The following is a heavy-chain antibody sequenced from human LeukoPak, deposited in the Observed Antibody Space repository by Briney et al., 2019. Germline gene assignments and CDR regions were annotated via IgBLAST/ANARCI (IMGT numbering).Heavy chain of an antibody. V-gene: IGHV3-23*01. CDR3: AKSYGSGSYYNLYYFDY. CDR1: GFTFTSYA. J-gene: IGHJ4*02. CDR2: VSGSGGST. D-gene: IGHD3-10*01. Sequence: PGGSLRLSCAASGFTFTSYAMSWVRQAPGKGLEWVSTVSGSGGSTFYADSVKGRFTISRDNSKNTLYLQMNSLRAEDTAVYYCAKSYGSGSYYNLYYFDYWGQGTLVTVSS.